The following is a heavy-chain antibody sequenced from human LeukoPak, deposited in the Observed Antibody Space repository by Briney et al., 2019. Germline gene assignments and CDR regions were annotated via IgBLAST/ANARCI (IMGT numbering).Heavy chain of an antibody. CDR3: TTDEDWNYARKDV. J-gene: IGHJ6*02. D-gene: IGHD1-7*01. V-gene: IGHV3-15*04. CDR1: GFTFNYAW. Sequence: PGGSLRLSCAASGFTFNYAWMSWVRQVPGKGLEWVGQTVSEIDGGTTDYAAPVKGRFTISRDDSKSTLYLQMNSLKIEDTAVYYCTTDEDWNYARKDVRGQGATAIVSS. CDR2: TVSEIDGGTT.